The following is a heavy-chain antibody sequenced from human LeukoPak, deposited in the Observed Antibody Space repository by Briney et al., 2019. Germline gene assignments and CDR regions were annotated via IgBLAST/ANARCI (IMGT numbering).Heavy chain of an antibody. J-gene: IGHJ4*02. Sequence: GGSLRLSCAASGFTFDDYGLSWVRQAPGKGLEWLSLIYSGDRTYHADSVKGRFTVSRDDSENTLSLQMNSLRAEDTAVYYCAKPLIPVAGTLYFDYWGQGTLVTVSS. CDR3: AKPLIPVAGTLYFDY. CDR1: GFTFDDYG. V-gene: IGHV3-23*03. D-gene: IGHD6-19*01. CDR2: IYSGDRT.